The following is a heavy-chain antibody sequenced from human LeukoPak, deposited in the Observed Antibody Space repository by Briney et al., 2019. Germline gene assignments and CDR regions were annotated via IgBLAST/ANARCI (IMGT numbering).Heavy chain of an antibody. J-gene: IGHJ5*02. Sequence: GGSLRLSCAASGFTFSTSSMNWVRQAPGRGLEWLSYISGSGNTKYYADSVKGRFAISRDNAKNSLYLQMNSLRAEDTAVYYCARQRGYCSSGVCRGWFDPWGQGTLVTVSS. CDR3: ARQRGYCSSGVCRGWFDP. CDR1: GFTFSTSS. V-gene: IGHV3-48*04. D-gene: IGHD2-8*01. CDR2: ISGSGNTK.